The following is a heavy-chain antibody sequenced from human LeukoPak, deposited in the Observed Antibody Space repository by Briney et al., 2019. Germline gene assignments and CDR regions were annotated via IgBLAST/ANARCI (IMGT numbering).Heavy chain of an antibody. CDR1: GYSFTSYW. D-gene: IGHD3-22*01. J-gene: IGHJ4*02. CDR3: ARRRDSSGWGLYYFDY. CDR2: IYPGDSDT. Sequence: GESLKISCKGSGYSFTSYWIGWVRQMPGKGLEWMGIIYPGDSDTRYSPSFQGQVTISADKSISTAYLQWSSLKASDTAMYYCARRRDSSGWGLYYFDYWGQGTLVTVSS. V-gene: IGHV5-51*01.